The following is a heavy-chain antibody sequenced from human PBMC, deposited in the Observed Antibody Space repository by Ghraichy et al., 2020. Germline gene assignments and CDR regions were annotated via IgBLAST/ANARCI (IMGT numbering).Heavy chain of an antibody. Sequence: SCTVSGYFISSGYYWGWIRQPPGKGLEWIGSIDHSGSNYYNPSLKSRVTISLDTSKNQFSLKLRSVTAADTAVYYCARSGAAGRYYYYYGMDVWGQGTTVTVSS. D-gene: IGHD6-13*01. V-gene: IGHV4-38-2*02. CDR2: IDHSGSN. J-gene: IGHJ6*02. CDR1: GYFISSGYY. CDR3: ARSGAAGRYYYYYGMDV.